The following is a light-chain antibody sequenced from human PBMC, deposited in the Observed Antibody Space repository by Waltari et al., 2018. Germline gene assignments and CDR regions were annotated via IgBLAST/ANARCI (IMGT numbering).Light chain of an antibody. J-gene: IGKJ2*01. CDR3: QHSYFTFWT. V-gene: IGKV1-39*01. CDR1: QSISSY. CDR2: AAS. Sequence: DIQMTQSTSSLSASVGDRVTITCRASQSISSYLNWYQQKPGKAPKLLIYAASSLQSGVPSRFSGIGSGTDFTLTISSLQPEDFATYYCQHSYFTFWTFGQGTKLEIK.